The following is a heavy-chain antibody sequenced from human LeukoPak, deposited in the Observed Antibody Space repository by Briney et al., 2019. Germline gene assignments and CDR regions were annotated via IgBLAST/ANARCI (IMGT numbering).Heavy chain of an antibody. CDR2: INPDGSGK. D-gene: IGHD5-24*01. V-gene: IGHV3-7*01. CDR1: GFTLSTYW. J-gene: IGHJ4*02. Sequence: GGSLRLSCEASGFTLSTYWMNWVRQVPGKGLDWVANINPDGSGKRYVDSVKGRFTIARDNADNSLSLQMNSLRVEDTAVYYCARDYKYAFDNWGQGTLVTVSS. CDR3: ARDYKYAFDN.